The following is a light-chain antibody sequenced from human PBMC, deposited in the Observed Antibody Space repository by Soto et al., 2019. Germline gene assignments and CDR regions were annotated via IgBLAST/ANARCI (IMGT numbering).Light chain of an antibody. V-gene: IGKV1-5*03. J-gene: IGKJ5*01. CDR2: KAS. CDR3: QQHYNWPRT. CDR1: QSISSW. Sequence: IQMTQSPSTLSSSVGDRVTITCRASQSISSWLAWYQQKPGKAPKLLIYKASSLESGVPSRFSGSGSGTEFTLTISSLQAEDCAVYYCQQHYNWPRTFGQGTRLEIK.